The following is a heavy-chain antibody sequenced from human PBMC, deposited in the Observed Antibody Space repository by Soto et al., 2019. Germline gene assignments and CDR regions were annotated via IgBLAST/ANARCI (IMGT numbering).Heavy chain of an antibody. CDR1: GGSINTGAYY. D-gene: IGHD1-1*01. CDR2: IYYSGTT. CDR3: ARKGTSKEGVFDY. J-gene: IGHJ4*02. V-gene: IGHV4-39*01. Sequence: SETLSLTCTVSGGSINTGAYYWAWLRQPPGKGLEWIGNIYYSGTTYYNPSLMSRVTISVDTSNNQFSLELRSVTAADTAIYYCARKGTSKEGVFDYWGQGTLVTVSS.